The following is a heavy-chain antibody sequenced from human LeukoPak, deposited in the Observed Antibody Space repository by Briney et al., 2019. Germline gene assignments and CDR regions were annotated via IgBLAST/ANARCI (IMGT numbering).Heavy chain of an antibody. J-gene: IGHJ3*02. CDR3: ACSWSNDSFDI. CDR2: MYNGGRT. CDR1: GGSLSSSNW. Sequence: SGTLSLTCDVSGGSLSSSNWWIWVRQSPGKGLEWIGEMYNGGRTSYHPSLKTRLTISVDKSKNQFSLKLTPATAADTAVYYCACSWSNDSFDIWGQGTMVTVSS. V-gene: IGHV4-4*02. D-gene: IGHD2-15*01.